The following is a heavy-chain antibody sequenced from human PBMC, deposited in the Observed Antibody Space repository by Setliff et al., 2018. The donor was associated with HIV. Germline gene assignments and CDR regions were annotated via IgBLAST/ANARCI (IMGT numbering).Heavy chain of an antibody. J-gene: IGHJ4*01. CDR3: VSWYYCVSGACYRADY. CDR1: GTSFSDHY. D-gene: IGHD2-21*02. CDR2: LNQSGTI. Sequence: SETLSLTCSVYGTSFSDHYWSWVRQTPGKGLEWIGELNQSGTINYNPSLKSRVTMSIVTSERQFSLKLTSVTAAYTAVYYCVSWYYCVSGACYRADYWGHGTMVTVSS. V-gene: IGHV4-34*01.